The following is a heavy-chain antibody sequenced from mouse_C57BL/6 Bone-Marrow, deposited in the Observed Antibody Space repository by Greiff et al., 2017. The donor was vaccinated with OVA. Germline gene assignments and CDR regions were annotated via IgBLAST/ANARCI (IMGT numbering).Heavy chain of an antibody. Sequence: VQLQQSVAELVRPGASVKLSCPASGFTFKNTYMHWVKQRPYQCLEWIGRIDPANGNTKYAPKFQGKATITADTSSNTAYLQLSSLTSEDTAIYYCARTIHDYYGSRVPMDYWGQGTSVTVSS. V-gene: IGHV14-3*01. CDR3: ARTIHDYYGSRVPMDY. D-gene: IGHD1-1*01. CDR1: GFTFKNTY. J-gene: IGHJ4*01. CDR2: IDPANGNT.